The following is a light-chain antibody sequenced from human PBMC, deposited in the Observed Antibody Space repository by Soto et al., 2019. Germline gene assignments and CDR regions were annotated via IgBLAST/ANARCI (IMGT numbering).Light chain of an antibody. Sequence: SSELTQTSSVSVAPGQTARISCGGNNIGGKSVHWYQQKPGKAPVVVVYDDSDRPSGIPERFSGANSGKTATLTISRVEAGDEADYHCQVWDDNSDQHVFGTGTKVTVL. CDR3: QVWDDNSDQHV. CDR2: DDS. V-gene: IGLV3-21*02. J-gene: IGLJ1*01. CDR1: NIGGKS.